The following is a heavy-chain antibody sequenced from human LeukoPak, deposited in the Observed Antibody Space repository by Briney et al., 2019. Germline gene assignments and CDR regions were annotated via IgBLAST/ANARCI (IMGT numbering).Heavy chain of an antibody. J-gene: IGHJ4*02. V-gene: IGHV3-30*18. CDR2: ISYDGSNK. D-gene: IGHD3-16*01. CDR3: AKEDDYFGSIDY. CDR1: GFTFSSYG. Sequence: GSLTLSCAASGFTFSSYGMHWVRQAPGKGLEWVAVISYDGSNKYYADSVKGRFTISRDNSKNTLYLQMNSLRAEDTAVYYCAKEDDYFGSIDYWGQGTLVTVSS.